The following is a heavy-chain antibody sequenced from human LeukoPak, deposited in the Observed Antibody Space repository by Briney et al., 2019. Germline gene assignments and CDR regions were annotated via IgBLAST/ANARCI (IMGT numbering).Heavy chain of an antibody. J-gene: IGHJ4*02. CDR1: GYTFTGYY. CDR3: ATSTYDFWSGYKD. CDR2: INPNSGGT. D-gene: IGHD3-3*01. Sequence: ASVKVSCKASGYTFTGYYMHWVRQAPGQGLEWMGWINPNSGGTNYAQKFQGRVTMTRDTSISTAYMELSRLRSEDTAVYYCATSTYDFWSGYKDWGQGTLVTVSS. V-gene: IGHV1-2*02.